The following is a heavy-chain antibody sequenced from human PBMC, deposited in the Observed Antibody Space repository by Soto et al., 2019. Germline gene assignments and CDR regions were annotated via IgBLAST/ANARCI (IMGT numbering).Heavy chain of an antibody. D-gene: IGHD6-19*01. CDR3: ARDIVVAGTRSWFDP. V-gene: IGHV3-30-3*01. CDR1: GFTFSIYA. Sequence: QVQLVESGGGVVQPGRSLRLSCAASGFTFSIYAMHWVRQAPGKGLEWVAVISYDGNNKYYADSVKGRFTISRDNSKNTLYLQMNSLRAEDTAVYCCARDIVVAGTRSWFDPWGQGTLVTVSS. J-gene: IGHJ5*02. CDR2: ISYDGNNK.